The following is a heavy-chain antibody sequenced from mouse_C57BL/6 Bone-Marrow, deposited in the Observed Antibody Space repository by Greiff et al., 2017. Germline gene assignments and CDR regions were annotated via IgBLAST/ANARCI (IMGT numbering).Heavy chain of an antibody. CDR1: GYTFTSYW. D-gene: IGHD2-2*01. V-gene: IGHV1-7*01. CDR2: INPSSGYT. Sequence: VQRVESGAELAKPGASVKLSCKASGYTFTSYWMHWVKQRPGQGLEWIGYINPSSGYTKYNQKFKDKATLTADKSSSTAYMQLSSLTYEDSAVYYCARRVYGYDAFDYWGQGTTLTVSS. J-gene: IGHJ2*01. CDR3: ARRVYGYDAFDY.